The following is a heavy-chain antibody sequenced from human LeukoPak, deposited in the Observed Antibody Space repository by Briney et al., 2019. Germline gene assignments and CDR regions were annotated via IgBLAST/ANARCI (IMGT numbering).Heavy chain of an antibody. Sequence: GASVKVSCKASGYTFTSYAMHWVRQAPGQRLEWMGWINAGNGNTKYSQKFQGRVTITRDTSASTAYMELSSLRSEDTAVYYCARGGRAIFGVVHRNYFDYWGQGTLVTVSS. J-gene: IGHJ4*02. CDR2: INAGNGNT. V-gene: IGHV1-3*01. D-gene: IGHD3-3*01. CDR1: GYTFTSYA. CDR3: ARGGRAIFGVVHRNYFDY.